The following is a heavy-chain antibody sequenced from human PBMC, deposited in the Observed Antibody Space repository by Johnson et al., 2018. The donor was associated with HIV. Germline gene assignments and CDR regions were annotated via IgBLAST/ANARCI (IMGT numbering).Heavy chain of an antibody. J-gene: IGHJ3*02. CDR1: GFTFNSYA. V-gene: IGHV3-30*18. CDR3: AKDTAMVRSAAAFEI. CDR2: ISYDGSRN. D-gene: IGHD5-18*01. Sequence: QVQLVESGGGLVKPGGSLRLSCAASGFTFNSYAMHWVRQAPGKGLEWVAVISYDGSRNFHIDSVKGRFTISRDNSQNTLYLQMNSLSPEDTAIYNSAKDTAMVRSAAAFEIWGQGTMVTVSS.